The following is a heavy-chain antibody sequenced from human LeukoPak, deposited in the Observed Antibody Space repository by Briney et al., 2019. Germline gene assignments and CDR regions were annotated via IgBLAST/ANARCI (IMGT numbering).Heavy chain of an antibody. CDR2: INTNTGNP. J-gene: IGHJ4*02. CDR1: GYTFTSYA. D-gene: IGHD1-26*01. V-gene: IGHV7-4-1*02. Sequence: AAVKVSCKASGYTFTSYAMNWVRQAPGQGLEWMGWINTNTGNPTYAQGFTGRFVFSLDTSVSTTYLQISSLKAEDTAVYYCARGGVGAPRPSDYWGQGTLVTVSS. CDR3: ARGGVGAPRPSDY.